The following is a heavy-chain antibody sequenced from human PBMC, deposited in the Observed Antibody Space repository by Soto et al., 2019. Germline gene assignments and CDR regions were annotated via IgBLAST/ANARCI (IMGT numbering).Heavy chain of an antibody. V-gene: IGHV1-69*13. CDR3: ASQIGRDGYNYGY. CDR1: GGTFSSYA. Sequence: SVKVSCKASGGTFSSYAISWVRQAPGQGLEWMGGIIPIFGTANYAQKFQGRVTITADESTSTDYMELSSLRSEDTAVYYCASQIGRDGYNYGYWGQGTLVTVSS. CDR2: IIPIFGTA. J-gene: IGHJ4*02. D-gene: IGHD5-12*01.